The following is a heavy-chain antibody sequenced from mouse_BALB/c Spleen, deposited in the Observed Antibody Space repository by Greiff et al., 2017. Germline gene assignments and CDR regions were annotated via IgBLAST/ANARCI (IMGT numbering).Heavy chain of an antibody. CDR1: GYTFTSYW. Sequence: QVQLKQPGAELVKPGAPVKLSCKASGYTFTSYWMNWVKQRPGRGLEWIGRIDPSDSETHYNQKFKDKATLTVDKSSSTAYIQLSSLTSEDSAVYYCARGPYYYGSSYPYYFDYWGQGTTLTVSS. CDR2: IDPSDSET. CDR3: ARGPYYYGSSYPYYFDY. D-gene: IGHD1-1*01. V-gene: IGHV1-69*02. J-gene: IGHJ2*01.